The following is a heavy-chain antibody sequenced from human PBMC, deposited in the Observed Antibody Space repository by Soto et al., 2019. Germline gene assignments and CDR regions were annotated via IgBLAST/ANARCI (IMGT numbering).Heavy chain of an antibody. CDR2: IYYSGST. J-gene: IGHJ4*02. CDR1: GGSISSSSYY. Sequence: SETLSLTCTVSGGSISSSSYYWGWIRQPPGKGLEWIGSIYYSGSTYYNPSLKSRVTISVDTSKNQFSLKLSSVTAADTAVYYCARAPSVLDYDFWSGYYEGFDYWGQGTLVTVSS. CDR3: ARAPSVLDYDFWSGYYEGFDY. D-gene: IGHD3-3*01. V-gene: IGHV4-39*01.